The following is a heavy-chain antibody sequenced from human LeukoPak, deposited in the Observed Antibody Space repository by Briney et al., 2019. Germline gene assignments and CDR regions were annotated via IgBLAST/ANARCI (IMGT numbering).Heavy chain of an antibody. CDR2: INHSGST. CDR3: ARGSRNYGYVWGSYRSSFDW. V-gene: IGHV4-39*07. CDR1: GGSIINRSYY. D-gene: IGHD3-16*02. J-gene: IGHJ4*02. Sequence: PSETLSLTCTVSGGSIINRSYYWDWIRQPPGKGLEWIGEINHSGSTNYNPSLKSRVTISVDTSKNQFSLKLSSVTAADTAVYYCARGSRNYGYVWGSYRSSFDWWGQGTLVTVSS.